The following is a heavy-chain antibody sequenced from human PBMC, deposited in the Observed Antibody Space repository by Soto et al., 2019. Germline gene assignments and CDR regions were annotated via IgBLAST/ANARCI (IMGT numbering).Heavy chain of an antibody. J-gene: IGHJ4*02. Sequence: EVYLVESGGDLVQPGGSLRLSCAASGFIFSDHWMNWVRQAQGKGLEWVANIKQDGSETKYVESVRGRFTISRDNAKNSLYLQMNTLRAEDSAVYYCAGGTGWVTDKWGQGTLVAVSS. V-gene: IGHV3-7*04. D-gene: IGHD1-1*01. CDR3: AGGTGWVTDK. CDR2: IKQDGSET. CDR1: GFIFSDHW.